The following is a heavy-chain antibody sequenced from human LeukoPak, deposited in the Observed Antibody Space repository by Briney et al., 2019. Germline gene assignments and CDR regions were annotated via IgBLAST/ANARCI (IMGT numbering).Heavy chain of an antibody. D-gene: IGHD4-17*01. CDR1: GGSFSGYY. CDR2: IHSSGNT. J-gene: IGHJ5*02. Sequence: SETLSLTCAVYGGSFSGYYWSWIRQPPGKGLEWLSSIHSSGNTYYNPSLKSRVTIFLDTSKNLFSLKVTSVTVADTAFYYCAREDYGVNGGWIDPWGQGTLVTVSS. V-gene: IGHV4-34*01. CDR3: AREDYGVNGGWIDP.